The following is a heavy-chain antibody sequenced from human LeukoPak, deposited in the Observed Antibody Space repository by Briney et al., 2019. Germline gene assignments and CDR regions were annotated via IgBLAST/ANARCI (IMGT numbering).Heavy chain of an antibody. D-gene: IGHD3-10*01. J-gene: IGHJ6*03. V-gene: IGHV4-39*07. CDR3: ARARITMVRGVIIDRPGYYYYYMDV. CDR2: IYYSGST. CDR1: GGSISSSSYY. Sequence: SETLSLTCTVSGGSISSSSYYWGWIRQPPGKGLEWIGSIYYSGSTNYNPSLKSRVTMSVDTSKNQFSLKLSSVTAADTAVYYCARARITMVRGVIIDRPGYYYYYMDVWGKGTTVTISS.